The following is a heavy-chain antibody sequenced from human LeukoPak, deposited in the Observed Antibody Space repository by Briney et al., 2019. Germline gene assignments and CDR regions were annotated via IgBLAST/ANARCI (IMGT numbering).Heavy chain of an antibody. CDR1: GFTFSSYA. CDR3: AKGYYDFWSGKYASYGMDV. Sequence: QPGASLRLSCAASGFTFSSYAMSWVRQAPGKGLEWVSAISGSGGSTYYADSVKGRFTISRDNSKNTLYLQMNSLRAEDTAVYYCAKGYYDFWSGKYASYGMDVWGQGTTVTVSS. V-gene: IGHV3-23*01. D-gene: IGHD3-3*01. CDR2: ISGSGGST. J-gene: IGHJ6*02.